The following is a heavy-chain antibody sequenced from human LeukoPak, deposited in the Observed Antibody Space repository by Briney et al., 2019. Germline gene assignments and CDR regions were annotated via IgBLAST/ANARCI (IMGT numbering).Heavy chain of an antibody. V-gene: IGHV1-46*01. CDR1: GYSFTSHY. Sequence: ASVKVSCKASGYSFTSHYMHWVRQAPGQGLEWMGLINPSGSSTLYAQKFQGRVTMTRDMSTTTDYMELSSLRAEDTALYYCAKDSHYYGSGSSYMDVWGKGTTVTISS. J-gene: IGHJ6*03. CDR2: INPSGSST. D-gene: IGHD3-10*01. CDR3: AKDSHYYGSGSSYMDV.